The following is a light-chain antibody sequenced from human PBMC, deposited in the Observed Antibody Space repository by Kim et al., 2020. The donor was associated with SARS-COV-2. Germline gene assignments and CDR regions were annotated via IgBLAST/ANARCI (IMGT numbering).Light chain of an antibody. CDR1: NIGTYS. CDR2: HDN. V-gene: IGLV3-21*02. Sequence: SYELTQPPSVSVAPGGTASITCGGDNIGTYSVHWYQQKTGQAPVVVVQHDNDRPSGLPARFSGSNSGNTATLTISRVEAGDEADYCCHVWDDSSHCVFGGGTQLTVL. J-gene: IGLJ3*02. CDR3: HVWDDSSHCV.